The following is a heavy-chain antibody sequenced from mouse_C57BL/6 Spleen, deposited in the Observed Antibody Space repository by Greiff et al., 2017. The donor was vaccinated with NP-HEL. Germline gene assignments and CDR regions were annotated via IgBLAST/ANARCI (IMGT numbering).Heavy chain of an antibody. V-gene: IGHV1-52*01. D-gene: IGHD3-2*02. CDR1: GYTFTSYW. CDR2: IDPSDSET. Sequence: QVQLKQPGAELVRPGSSVKLSCKASGYTFTSYWMHWVKQRPIQGLEWIGNIDPSDSETHYNQKFKDKATLTVDKSSSTAYMQLSSLTSEDSAVYYCAQATPYAMDYWGQGTSVTVSS. J-gene: IGHJ4*01. CDR3: AQATPYAMDY.